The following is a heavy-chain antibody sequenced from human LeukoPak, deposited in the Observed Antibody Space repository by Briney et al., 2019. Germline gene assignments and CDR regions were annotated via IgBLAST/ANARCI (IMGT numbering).Heavy chain of an antibody. D-gene: IGHD2-2*01. Sequence: GGSLRLSCAASGFTFSGSAMHWVRQASGKGLEWVGRIRSKANSYATAYAASVRGSFTISRDDSKNTAYLQMNRLKTEDTAVYYCTRHPDIVVVPAAMDCTNGVCHPYYYYGKDVWGQGTTVTVSS. CDR1: GFTFSGSA. V-gene: IGHV3-73*01. J-gene: IGHJ6*02. CDR2: IRSKANSYAT. CDR3: TRHPDIVVVPAAMDCTNGVCHPYYYYGKDV.